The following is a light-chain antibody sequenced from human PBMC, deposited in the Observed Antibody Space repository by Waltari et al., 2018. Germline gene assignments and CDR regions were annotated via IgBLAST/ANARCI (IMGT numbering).Light chain of an antibody. CDR2: DVS. CDR1: SPDVGAYNS. CDR3: SSYASSRLYV. V-gene: IGLV2-14*01. J-gene: IGLJ1*01. Sequence: SALTQPASVSGSPGQAVTISCTGTSPDVGAYNSVSWYQQHPGKAPKLMIYDVSKRPSGVSNRFSGSKSGNTASLTISGLQGEDEADYYCSSYASSRLYVFGTGTTLTVL.